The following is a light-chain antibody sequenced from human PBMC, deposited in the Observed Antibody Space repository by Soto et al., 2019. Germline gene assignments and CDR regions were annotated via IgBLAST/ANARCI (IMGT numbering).Light chain of an antibody. CDR3: QSYDSSLSGSVV. CDR2: GNS. J-gene: IGLJ2*01. V-gene: IGLV1-40*01. CDR1: SSNIGAGYD. Sequence: QSVLTQPPSGSGAPGQRVTISCTWSSSNIGAGYDVHWYQQLPGTAPKLLIYGNSNRPSGVPDRFSGSKSGTSASLAITGLQAEDEADYYCQSYDSSLSGSVVFGGGTKLTVL.